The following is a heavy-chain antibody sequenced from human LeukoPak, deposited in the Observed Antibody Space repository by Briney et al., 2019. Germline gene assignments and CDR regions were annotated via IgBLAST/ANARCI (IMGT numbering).Heavy chain of an antibody. CDR2: IGGGGDAI. CDR1: GFSFRSYS. J-gene: IGHJ4*01. V-gene: IGHV3-48*04. CDR3: VRGGQGRDDYFDY. Sequence: PGGSLRLSCTASGFSFRSYSSNWVRQSPGKGLEWISYIGGGGDAIYYAESVRGRFTISRDNARNSVYLQVNSLRVEDTAVYYCVRGGQGRDDYFDYWGHGTLVTVSS.